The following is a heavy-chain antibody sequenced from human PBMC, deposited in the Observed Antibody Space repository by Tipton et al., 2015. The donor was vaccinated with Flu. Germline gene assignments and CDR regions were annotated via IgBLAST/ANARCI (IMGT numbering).Heavy chain of an antibody. V-gene: IGHV4-61*02. Sequence: TLSLTCTVSGGAISSGSYYWSWIRQPAGKGLEWIGRIYTSGSTNYNPSLKSRVTISVDTSKNQFSLKLSSVTAVDAAVYYCASRLNGDVDYWGQGTLVTVSS. D-gene: IGHD4-17*01. CDR2: IYTSGST. CDR1: GGAISSGSYY. J-gene: IGHJ4*02. CDR3: ASRLNGDVDY.